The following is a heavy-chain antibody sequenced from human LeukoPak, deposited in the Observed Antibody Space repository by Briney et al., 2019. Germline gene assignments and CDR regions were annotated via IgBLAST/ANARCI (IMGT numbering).Heavy chain of an antibody. CDR3: ARVQFIAAAATDY. V-gene: IGHV1-8*01. J-gene: IGHJ4*02. D-gene: IGHD6-13*01. CDR2: MNPNSGNT. CDR1: GYTFTSYD. Sequence: ASVKVSCKASGYTFTSYDINWGRQATGQGLEWMGGMNPNSGNTGYAQKFQGRVTMTRNTSISTAYMELSSLRSEDTAVYYCARVQFIAAAATDYWGQGTLVTVSS.